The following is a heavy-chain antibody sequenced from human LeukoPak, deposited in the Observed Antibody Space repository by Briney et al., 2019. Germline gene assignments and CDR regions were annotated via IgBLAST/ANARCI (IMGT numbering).Heavy chain of an antibody. CDR1: GHTFTSYG. CDR2: ISAYNGNT. J-gene: IGHJ1*01. V-gene: IGHV1-18*01. Sequence: ASVKVSCKASGHTFTSYGISWVRQAPGQGLEWMGWISAYNGNTNYAQKLQGRVTMTTDTSTSTAYMELRSLRSDDTAVYYCARAASSCSSTSCSPTEYFQHWGQGTLVTVSS. CDR3: ARAASSCSSTSCSPTEYFQH. D-gene: IGHD2-2*01.